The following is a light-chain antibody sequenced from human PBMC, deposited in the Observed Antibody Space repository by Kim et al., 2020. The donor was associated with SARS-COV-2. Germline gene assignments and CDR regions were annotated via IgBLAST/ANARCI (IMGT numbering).Light chain of an antibody. Sequence: SSELTQDPAVSVALGQTVRITCQGDSLRSYYASWYQQKPGRAPVLVIYGKNNRPSGIPDRFSGSSSGNTASLTITGAQAEDEADYYCNSRDSSGTIEFGGGTQLTVL. CDR3: NSRDSSGTIE. CDR2: GKN. J-gene: IGLJ3*02. V-gene: IGLV3-19*01. CDR1: SLRSYY.